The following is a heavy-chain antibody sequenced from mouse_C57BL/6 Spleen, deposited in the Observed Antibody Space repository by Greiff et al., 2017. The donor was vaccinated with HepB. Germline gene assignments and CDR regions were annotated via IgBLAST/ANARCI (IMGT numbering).Heavy chain of an antibody. V-gene: IGHV5-4*01. D-gene: IGHD2-1*01. Sequence: EVKLVESGGGLVKPGGSLKLSCAASGFTFSSYAMSWVRQTPEKRLEWVATISDGGSYTYYPDTVKGRFTISRDNAKNNLYLQMSHLKSEDTAMYYCAREGNYEYFDVWGTGTTVTVSS. CDR1: GFTFSSYA. J-gene: IGHJ1*03. CDR2: ISDGGSYT. CDR3: AREGNYEYFDV.